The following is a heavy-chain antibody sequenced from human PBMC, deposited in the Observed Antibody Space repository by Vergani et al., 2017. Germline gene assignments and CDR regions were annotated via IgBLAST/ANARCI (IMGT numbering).Heavy chain of an antibody. J-gene: IGHJ4*02. D-gene: IGHD3-16*01. CDR1: GFTVSSNY. CDR3: AGARGGSLRGFSFDY. Sequence: EVQLVESGGGLIQPGGSLRLSCAASGFTVSSNYMSWVRQAPGKGLEWVSVIYSGGSTYYADSVKGRFTIPRDNSKNTLYLQMNSLRAEDTAVYSCAGARGGSLRGFSFDYWGQGTLVTVSS. V-gene: IGHV3-53*01. CDR2: IYSGGST.